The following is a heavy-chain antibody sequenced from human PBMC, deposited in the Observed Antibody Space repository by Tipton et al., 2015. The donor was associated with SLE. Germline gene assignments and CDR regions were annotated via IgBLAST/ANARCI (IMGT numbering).Heavy chain of an antibody. V-gene: IGHV4-39*07. CDR3: VVTVPKGMDV. D-gene: IGHD4-17*01. CDR1: GGSISSGGYY. CDR2: INHSGST. Sequence: TLSLTCTVPGGSISSGGYYWSWIRQPTGKGLEWIGEINHSGSTNYNPSLKSRVTISVDTSKNQFSLKLSSVTAADTAVYYCVVTVPKGMDVWGQGTTVTVSS. J-gene: IGHJ6*02.